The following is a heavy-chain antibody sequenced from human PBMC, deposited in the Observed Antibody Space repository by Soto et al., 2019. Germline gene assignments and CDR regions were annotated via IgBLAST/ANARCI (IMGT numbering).Heavy chain of an antibody. V-gene: IGHV4-59*01. CDR2: IYYTGST. D-gene: IGHD3-22*01. J-gene: IGHJ4*02. Sequence: SETLSLPCTVSGCSISNYYWSWIRQPPGKGLEWIGYIYYTGSTNYNPSLKSRVTISLDTSKNQFSLKLSSVTAADTAVFYCARSYYYETTGYHPLDYWGQGTLVTVSS. CDR3: ARSYYYETTGYHPLDY. CDR1: GCSISNYY.